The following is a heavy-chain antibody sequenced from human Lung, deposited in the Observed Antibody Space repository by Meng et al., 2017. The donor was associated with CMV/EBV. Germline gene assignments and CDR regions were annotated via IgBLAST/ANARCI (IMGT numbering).Heavy chain of an antibody. Sequence: GEXXTISCAASGFTFSSFTMNWVRQAPGKGLEWVSSISYTSHYIYYADSLKGRFTISRDNARNSLYLQMNSLRAEDTAVYYCAGSRSGRYSPFDYWGQGTXVTVSS. J-gene: IGHJ4*02. CDR2: ISYTSHYI. CDR3: AGSRSGRYSPFDY. V-gene: IGHV3-21*01. CDR1: GFTFSSFT. D-gene: IGHD6-19*01.